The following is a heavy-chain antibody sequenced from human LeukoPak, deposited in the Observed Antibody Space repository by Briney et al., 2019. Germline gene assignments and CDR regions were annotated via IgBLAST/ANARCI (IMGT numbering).Heavy chain of an antibody. CDR1: GFTFSNYN. Sequence: GGSLRLSCAASGFTFSNYNINWVRQAPGKGLEWVSSISSGSSYIYYADSVKGQFTISRDNAKNSLYLLMNSLRAEDTAVYYCARAGRAVTGPFDYWGQGTLVAVSS. J-gene: IGHJ4*02. D-gene: IGHD6-19*01. CDR3: ARAGRAVTGPFDY. V-gene: IGHV3-21*01. CDR2: ISSGSSYI.